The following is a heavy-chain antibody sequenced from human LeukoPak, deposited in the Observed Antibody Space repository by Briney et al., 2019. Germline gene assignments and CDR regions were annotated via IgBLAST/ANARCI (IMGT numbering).Heavy chain of an antibody. CDR1: GDSISNYY. Sequence: SETLSLTCTVSGDSISNYYWSWIRQPPGKGLEWIGYIYYSGSTNYNPSLKSRVTMSVDTSKNQFSLKLSSVTAADTAVYYCARDLRGSGSYYYYYYGMDVWGQGTTVTVSS. V-gene: IGHV4-59*01. CDR2: IYYSGST. J-gene: IGHJ6*02. CDR3: ARDLRGSGSYYYYYYGMDV. D-gene: IGHD3-10*01.